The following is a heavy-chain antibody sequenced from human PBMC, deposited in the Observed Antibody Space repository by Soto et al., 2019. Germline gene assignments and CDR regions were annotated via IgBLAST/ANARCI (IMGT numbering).Heavy chain of an antibody. V-gene: IGHV3-23*01. CDR3: AKDHGYAGGWHTPYYFDS. J-gene: IGHJ4*02. CDR2: ISAGGDNT. Sequence: EVQLLESGGSLKQPGGSLRLSCAASGFTFSSYAMSWVRQAPGKGLEWVSSISAGGDNTYYADSVKGRFTITRDNSKNTLYLQMNSLSAADTAVYYCAKDHGYAGGWHTPYYFDSWGQGTLVTVSS. CDR1: GFTFSSYA. D-gene: IGHD6-19*01.